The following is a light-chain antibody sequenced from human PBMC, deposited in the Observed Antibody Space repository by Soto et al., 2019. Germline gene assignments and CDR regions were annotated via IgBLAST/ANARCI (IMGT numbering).Light chain of an antibody. V-gene: IGKV3D-20*02. CDR2: GAS. J-gene: IGKJ5*01. CDR1: QSVSNNY. CDR3: QQLNSYPIT. Sequence: EIVMTQSPATLSVSPGERATLSCRASQSVSNNYLAWYQQKPGQAPRLLIYGASNRATGIPDRFSGSGSGTDFTLTISRLEPEDFATYYCQQLNSYPITFGQGTRLEIK.